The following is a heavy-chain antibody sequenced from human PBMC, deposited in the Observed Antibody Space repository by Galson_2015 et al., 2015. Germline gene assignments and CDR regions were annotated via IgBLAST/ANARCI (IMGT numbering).Heavy chain of an antibody. CDR2: IDWDDDK. D-gene: IGHD2-2*01. Sequence: PALVTPTQTLTLTCTFSGFSLSTSGMCVSWIRQPPGKALEWLALIDWDDDKYYSTSLKTRLTISKDTSKNQVVLTMTNMDPVDTATYYCARIELGVVPAAVGAFDIWGQGTMVTVSS. V-gene: IGHV2-70*01. J-gene: IGHJ3*02. CDR3: ARIELGVVPAAVGAFDI. CDR1: GFSLSTSGMC.